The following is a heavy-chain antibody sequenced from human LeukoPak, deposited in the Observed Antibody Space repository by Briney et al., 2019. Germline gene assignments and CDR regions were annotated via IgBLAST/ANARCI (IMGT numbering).Heavy chain of an antibody. V-gene: IGHV1-69*05. J-gene: IGHJ4*02. D-gene: IGHD6-19*01. CDR2: IIPIFGTA. CDR1: GGTFSSYA. Sequence: GASVKVSCKGSGGTFSSYAISWVRQAPGQGLEWMGGIIPIFGTANYAQKFQGRVTITTDESTSTAYMELSSLRSEDTAVYYCACTATKYSSGWYVAHDYWGQGTLVTVSS. CDR3: ACTATKYSSGWYVAHDY.